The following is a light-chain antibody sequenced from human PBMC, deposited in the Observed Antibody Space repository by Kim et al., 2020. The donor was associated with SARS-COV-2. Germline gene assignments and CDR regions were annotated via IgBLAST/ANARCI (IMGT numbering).Light chain of an antibody. CDR1: QSIGSQ. J-gene: IGKJ4*01. V-gene: IGKV3-11*01. Sequence: LTPGERAPLSCRASQSIGSQLGWYQQKPGQAPRLLIFDTSNRAAGIPARFSGSGSETDFTLTISSLEPEDFAVYYCQQRSNWPLTFGGGTKVDIK. CDR3: QQRSNWPLT. CDR2: DTS.